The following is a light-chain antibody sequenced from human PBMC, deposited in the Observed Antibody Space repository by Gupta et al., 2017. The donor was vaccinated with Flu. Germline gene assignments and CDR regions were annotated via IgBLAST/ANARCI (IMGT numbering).Light chain of an antibody. Sequence: DIQMTQSPSTLSASVGDRVTITCRASQSISSWLAWYQQKPGKAPKLLIYKASRGESGVPSRFSGSGSGTEFTLTSSSRQPDDFATYYGQYDNSYWTFGQGTKVEIK. CDR3: QYDNSYWT. CDR1: QSISSW. CDR2: KAS. J-gene: IGKJ1*01. V-gene: IGKV1-5*03.